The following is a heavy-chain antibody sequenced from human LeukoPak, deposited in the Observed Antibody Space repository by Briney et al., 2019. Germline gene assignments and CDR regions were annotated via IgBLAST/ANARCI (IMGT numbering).Heavy chain of an antibody. CDR2: INPDESDT. Sequence: GGSRRLSCAASGFTFSRYWMHWVRQVPGKGLVWVSRINPDESDTTSADSVNGRFTFSRDNAKNSLYLQMDSLRVEDTAVYYCARAGSHRNSGYDYWGQGTLVTVSS. J-gene: IGHJ4*02. CDR3: ARAGSHRNSGYDY. V-gene: IGHV3-74*01. CDR1: GFTFSRYW. D-gene: IGHD5-12*01.